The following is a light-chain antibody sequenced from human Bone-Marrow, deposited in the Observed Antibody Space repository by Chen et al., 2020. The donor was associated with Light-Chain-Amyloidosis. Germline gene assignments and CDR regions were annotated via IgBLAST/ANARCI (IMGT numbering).Light chain of an antibody. Sequence: HSALTQPASVSGSPGQSITISCTGTSSDVGSYNLVSWYQQHPGKAPKLMIYDDNKRPSGVSNRFSGSKSGNTASLTISGLQDDDEADYYCCSYAGSSTWVFGGGTKLTVL. CDR2: DDN. V-gene: IGLV2-23*01. CDR1: SSDVGSYNL. CDR3: CSYAGSSTWV. J-gene: IGLJ3*02.